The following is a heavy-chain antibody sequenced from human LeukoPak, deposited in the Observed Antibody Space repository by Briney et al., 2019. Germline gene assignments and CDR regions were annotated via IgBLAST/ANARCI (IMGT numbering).Heavy chain of an antibody. CDR1: GFTFGDYD. D-gene: IGHD5-24*01. Sequence: PGGSLRLYCTASGFTFGDYDISWGRQAPGKRKEWVGFIRSKAYGGTTEYAASVKGRFTISRDDSKSIAYLQMNSLKTEDTAVYYCTRLHGDWFDPWGQGTLVTVSS. CDR3: TRLHGDWFDP. V-gene: IGHV3-49*04. CDR2: IRSKAYGGTT. J-gene: IGHJ5*02.